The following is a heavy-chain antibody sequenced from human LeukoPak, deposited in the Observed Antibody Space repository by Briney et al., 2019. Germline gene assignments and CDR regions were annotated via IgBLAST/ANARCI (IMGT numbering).Heavy chain of an antibody. CDR3: ARGYCTNGVCYYYYGMDV. CDR2: MNPNSGNT. V-gene: IGHV1-8*01. D-gene: IGHD2-8*01. Sequence: ASVKVSCKASGYTFTSYDINWVRQATGQGLEWMGWMNPNSGNTGCAQKFQGRVTMTRNTSISTAYMELSSLRSEDTAVYYCARGYCTNGVCYYYYGMDVWGQGTTVTVSS. CDR1: GYTFTSYD. J-gene: IGHJ6*02.